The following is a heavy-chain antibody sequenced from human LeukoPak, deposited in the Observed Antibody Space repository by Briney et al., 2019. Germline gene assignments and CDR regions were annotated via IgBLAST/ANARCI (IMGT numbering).Heavy chain of an antibody. D-gene: IGHD1-26*01. CDR3: ARSLTGYSGSYFDY. V-gene: IGHV4-59*01. CDR2: IYYSGGT. J-gene: IGHJ4*02. Sequence: SETLSLTCTVSGGSISSYYWSWIRQPPGKGLEWIGYIYYSGGTNYNPSLKSRVTISVDTSKNQFSLKLSSVTAADTAVYYCARSLTGYSGSYFDYWGQGTLVTVSS. CDR1: GGSISSYY.